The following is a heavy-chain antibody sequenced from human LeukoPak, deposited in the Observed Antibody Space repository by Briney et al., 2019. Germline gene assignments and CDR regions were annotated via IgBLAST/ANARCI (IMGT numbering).Heavy chain of an antibody. CDR2: IKSKSDGGTP. D-gene: IGHD4-11*01. J-gene: IGHJ4*02. CDR3: AKSSFYSKLLPYFFDY. CDR1: GFTFNNAW. Sequence: GGSLRLSCAASGFTFNNAWMNWVRQAPGKGLEWVGHIKSKSDGGTPAHAAPVKGRFTISRDDSKNTLYLQMNSLRAEDTAVYYCAKSSFYSKLLPYFFDYWGQGTLVTVSS. V-gene: IGHV3-15*07.